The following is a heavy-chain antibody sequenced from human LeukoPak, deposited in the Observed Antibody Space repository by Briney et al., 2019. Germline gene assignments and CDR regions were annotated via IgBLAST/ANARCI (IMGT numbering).Heavy chain of an antibody. CDR3: ARDLSDYYGSGSYRPIDAFDI. V-gene: IGHV4-34*01. CDR1: GGSFSGYY. J-gene: IGHJ3*02. CDR2: INHSGSP. D-gene: IGHD3-10*01. Sequence: PSETLSLTCAVYGGSFSGYYWSWIRQPPGKGLEWIGEINHSGSPNYNPSLKSRVTISIDTSKNQFSLKLIPVTAADTAVYYCARDLSDYYGSGSYRPIDAFDIWGQGTMVTVSS.